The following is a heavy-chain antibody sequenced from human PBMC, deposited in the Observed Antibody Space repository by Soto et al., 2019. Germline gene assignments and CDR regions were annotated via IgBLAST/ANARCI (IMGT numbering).Heavy chain of an antibody. J-gene: IGHJ4*02. D-gene: IGHD6-6*01. Sequence: QVQLVESGGGVVQPGRSLRLSCAASGFTFNLYGMQWVRQAPGKGLEWVAMIWYDGSGRFYGDSVKGRFAVSRDNSKNTLYLDMKSLRAEHTAVYYCAIDIAVRRLDYWGQATLVTVSS. V-gene: IGHV3-33*01. CDR1: GFTFNLYG. CDR2: IWYDGSGR. CDR3: AIDIAVRRLDY.